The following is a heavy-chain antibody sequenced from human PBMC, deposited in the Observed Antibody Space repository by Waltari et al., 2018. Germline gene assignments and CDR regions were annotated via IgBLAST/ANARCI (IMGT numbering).Heavy chain of an antibody. D-gene: IGHD4-17*01. CDR2: ISSSSSYI. CDR3: ARVFGDYGAFDI. J-gene: IGHJ3*02. Sequence: EVQLVESGGGLVKPGGSLRLSCAASGFTFSSYSMNWVRQAPGKGLEWVSSISSSSSYIYYADSVKGRFTISRDNAKNSLYLQMNSLRAEDTAVYYCARVFGDYGAFDIWGQGTMVIVSS. CDR1: GFTFSSYS. V-gene: IGHV3-21*01.